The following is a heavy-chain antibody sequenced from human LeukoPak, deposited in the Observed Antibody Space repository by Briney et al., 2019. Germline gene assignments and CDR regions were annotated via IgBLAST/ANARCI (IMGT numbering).Heavy chain of an antibody. Sequence: SETLSLTCAVYGGSFSGYYWGWIRQPPGKGLEWIGSIYHSGSTYYNPSLKSRVTISVDTSKNQFSLKLSSVTAADTAVYYCASAARWLTLFYFDYWGQGTLVTVSS. CDR3: ASAARWLTLFYFDY. CDR2: IYHSGST. V-gene: IGHV4-38-2*01. J-gene: IGHJ4*02. CDR1: GGSFSGYY. D-gene: IGHD3-22*01.